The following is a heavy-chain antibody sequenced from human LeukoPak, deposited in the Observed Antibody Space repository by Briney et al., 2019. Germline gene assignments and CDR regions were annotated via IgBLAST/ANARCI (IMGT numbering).Heavy chain of an antibody. CDR3: AREITGTRGVDY. V-gene: IGHV4-4*07. CDR1: GDSFSSYF. J-gene: IGHJ4*02. D-gene: IGHD1-7*01. CDR2: MYTSGIT. Sequence: PSETLSLTCTVSGDSFSSYFWSWIRQPAGKGLEWIGCMYTSGITNSNPSLKSRVTMSVDTSKNQFSLNLTSVTAADTAVYYCAREITGTRGVDYWGQGILVTVSS.